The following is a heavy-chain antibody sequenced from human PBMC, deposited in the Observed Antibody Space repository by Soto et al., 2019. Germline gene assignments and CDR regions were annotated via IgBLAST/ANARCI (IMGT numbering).Heavy chain of an antibody. D-gene: IGHD3-22*01. CDR2: IKQDGSEK. J-gene: IGHJ4*02. V-gene: IGHV3-7*03. Sequence: EVQLVESGGGLVQPGGSLRLSCAASGFTFSSYWMSWLRQAPGKGLEWVANIKQDGSEKYYVDSVKGRFTISRDNAKNSLYLQMNSLRAEDTAVYYCARVRKGYYDSSGSDPYYFDYWGQGTLVTVSS. CDR1: GFTFSSYW. CDR3: ARVRKGYYDSSGSDPYYFDY.